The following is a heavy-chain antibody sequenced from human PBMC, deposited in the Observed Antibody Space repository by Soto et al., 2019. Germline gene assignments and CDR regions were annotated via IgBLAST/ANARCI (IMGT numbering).Heavy chain of an antibody. CDR1: GFTFSSYG. CDR2: IWYDGSNK. D-gene: IGHD6-19*01. Sequence: ESGGGVVQPGRSLRLSCAASGFTFSSYGMHWVRQAPGKGLEWVAVIWYDGSNKYYADSVKGRFTISRDNSKNTLYLQMNSLRAEDTAVYYCARDNRDSSGWPYWGQGTLVTVSS. V-gene: IGHV3-33*01. CDR3: ARDNRDSSGWPY. J-gene: IGHJ4*02.